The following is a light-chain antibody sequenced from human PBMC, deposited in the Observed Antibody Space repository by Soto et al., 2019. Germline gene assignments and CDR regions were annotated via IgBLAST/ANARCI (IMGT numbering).Light chain of an antibody. Sequence: EVVRTQSPDFLSVSPGDTVTLSCRASESVAGDLAWFQQKPGQAPRLLIYAISRRASGIPARLAGSGSGTEFALTISSLQSEDFAIYYCQQYNKWRTFGQRTKLDLK. V-gene: IGKV3-15*01. CDR3: QQYNKWRT. CDR1: ESVAGD. CDR2: AIS. J-gene: IGKJ1*01.